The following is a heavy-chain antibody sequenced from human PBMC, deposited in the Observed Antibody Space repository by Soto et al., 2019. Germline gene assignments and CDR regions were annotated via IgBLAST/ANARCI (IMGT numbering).Heavy chain of an antibody. V-gene: IGHV3-30-3*01. CDR3: ARGGGSSVNYGMDV. CDR1: GFTFSSYA. J-gene: IGHJ6*02. D-gene: IGHD3-16*01. Sequence: PGGSLRLSYAASGFTFSSYAMHWVRQAPGKGLEWVAVISYDGSNKYYADSVKGRFTISRDNSKNTLYLQMNSLRAEDTAVYYCARGGGSSVNYGMDVWGQGTTVTVSS. CDR2: ISYDGSNK.